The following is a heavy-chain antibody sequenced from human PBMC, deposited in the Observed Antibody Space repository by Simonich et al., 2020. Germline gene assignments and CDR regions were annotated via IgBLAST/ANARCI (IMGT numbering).Heavy chain of an antibody. J-gene: IGHJ3*02. CDR2: IRSNAYGGTT. V-gene: IGHV3-49*04. Sequence: EVQLVESGGGLVQPGRSLRLSCTASGFTFGDYAMSWVRQAPGKGLGWVGFIRSNAYGGTTEYAGSVKGRFTISRDDSKSIAYLQMNSLKTEDTAVYYCTREKGDYYDSSGYYAFDIWGQGTMVTVSS. CDR3: TREKGDYYDSSGYYAFDI. D-gene: IGHD3-22*01. CDR1: GFTFGDYA.